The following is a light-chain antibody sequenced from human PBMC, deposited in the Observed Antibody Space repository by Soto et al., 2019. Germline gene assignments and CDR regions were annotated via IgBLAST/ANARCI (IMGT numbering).Light chain of an antibody. CDR2: GAS. J-gene: IGKJ5*01. V-gene: IGKV3D-20*02. CDR1: QSVSSSY. Sequence: EIVLTQSPGTLSLSPGERATLSCRASQSVSSSYLAWYQQKPGQATSLIIYGASSRANGIPDRFSGSGSGTDFTLTISSLEPEDFAVYCCQQRSNWHPITFGQGTRLEIK. CDR3: QQRSNWHPIT.